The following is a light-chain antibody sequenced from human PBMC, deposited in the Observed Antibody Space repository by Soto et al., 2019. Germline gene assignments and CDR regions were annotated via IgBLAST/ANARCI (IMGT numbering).Light chain of an antibody. CDR2: DAS. J-gene: IGKJ5*01. Sequence: EIVLTQSQATLSLSPGERATLCFSASQSVSRYLAWYQQKPGQAPRLLIYDASNRATGIPARFSGSGSGTDFTLTISSLEPEDFAVYYCQQRSDWPPITFGQGTRLEIK. CDR3: QQRSDWPPIT. CDR1: QSVSRY. V-gene: IGKV3-11*01.